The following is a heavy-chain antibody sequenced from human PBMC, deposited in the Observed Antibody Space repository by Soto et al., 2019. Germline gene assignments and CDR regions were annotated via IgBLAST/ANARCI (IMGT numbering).Heavy chain of an antibody. CDR2: ISGSGGST. Sequence: GGSLRLSCAASGFTFSSYAMSWVRQAPGKGLEWVSAISGSGGSTYYADSVKGRFTISRDNSKNTLYLQMNSLRAEDTAVYYCAKGSESGSYYGVYFQHWGQGTLVTVSS. V-gene: IGHV3-23*01. CDR1: GFTFSSYA. J-gene: IGHJ1*01. CDR3: AKGSESGSYYGVYFQH. D-gene: IGHD1-26*01.